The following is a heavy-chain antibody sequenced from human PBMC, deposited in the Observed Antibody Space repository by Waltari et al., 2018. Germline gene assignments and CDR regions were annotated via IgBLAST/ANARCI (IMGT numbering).Heavy chain of an antibody. D-gene: IGHD6-13*01. Sequence: QVQLQESGPGLVKPSETLSLTCTVSGGSISSPYWSWIRQPPGKGLEWIGYIYYSGSTNYNPSLKSRVTISVDTSKNQFSLKLSSVTAADTAVYYCARHPMTQYSSTPTLSDNWFDPWGQGTLVTVSS. CDR2: IYYSGST. CDR3: ARHPMTQYSSTPTLSDNWFDP. V-gene: IGHV4-59*11. CDR1: GGSISSPY. J-gene: IGHJ5*02.